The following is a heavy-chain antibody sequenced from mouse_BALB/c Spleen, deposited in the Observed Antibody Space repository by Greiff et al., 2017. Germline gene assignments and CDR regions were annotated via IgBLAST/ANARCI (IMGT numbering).Heavy chain of an antibody. CDR2: ISYSGST. D-gene: IGHD1-1*01. V-gene: IGHV3-2*02. J-gene: IGHJ1*01. CDR1: GYSITSDYA. CDR3: ARKYYYGFWYFDV. Sequence: EVQRVESGPGLVKPSQSLSLTCTVTGYSITSDYAWNWIRQFPGNKLEWMGYISYSGSTSYNPSLKSRISITRDTSKNQFFLQLNSVTTEDTATYYCARKYYYGFWYFDVWGAGTTVTVSS.